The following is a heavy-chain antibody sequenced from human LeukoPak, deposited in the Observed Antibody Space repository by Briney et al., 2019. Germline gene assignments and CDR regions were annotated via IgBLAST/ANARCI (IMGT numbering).Heavy chain of an antibody. V-gene: IGHV4-4*07. CDR1: GGSISNYY. CDR3: ARDASWNWYFDL. Sequence: SETLSLTCTVSGGSISNYYWIWIRQPPGQGLEWIGRIYTSGSTNYNPSLKSRVTMSVDTSNNQVSLHLYSVTAADTAVYYCARDASWNWYFDLWGRGTLVTVSS. CDR2: IYTSGST. J-gene: IGHJ2*01.